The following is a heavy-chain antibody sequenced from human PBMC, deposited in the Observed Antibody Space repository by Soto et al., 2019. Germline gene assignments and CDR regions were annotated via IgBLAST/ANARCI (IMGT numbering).Heavy chain of an antibody. V-gene: IGHV4-4*02. J-gene: IGHJ4*02. CDR2: IYHSGST. CDR3: ARADGYNWRDFDY. CDR1: GGSISSSNW. Sequence: SETLSLTCAVSGGSISSSNWWSWVRQPPGKGLEWIGEIYHSGSTNYNPSLKSRVTISVDKSKNQFSLKLSSVTAADTAVYYCARADGYNWRDFDYWGQGTLVTVSS. D-gene: IGHD5-12*01.